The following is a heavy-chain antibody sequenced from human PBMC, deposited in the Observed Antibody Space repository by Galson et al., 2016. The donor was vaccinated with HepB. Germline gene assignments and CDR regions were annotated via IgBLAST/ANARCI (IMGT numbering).Heavy chain of an antibody. D-gene: IGHD1-20*01. Sequence: SLRLSCAASGFTFSSYAMHWVRQAPGKRLEWVAVISYDGSNKYYADSVKGRFTTSRDNSKNTLYLQMNSLRAEDTAVYYCARDLTGIYGMDVWGQGTTVTVSS. CDR3: ARDLTGIYGMDV. J-gene: IGHJ6*02. CDR2: ISYDGSNK. V-gene: IGHV3-30-3*01. CDR1: GFTFSSYA.